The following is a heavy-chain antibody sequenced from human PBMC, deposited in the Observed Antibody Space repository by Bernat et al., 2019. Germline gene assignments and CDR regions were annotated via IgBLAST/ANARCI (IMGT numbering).Heavy chain of an antibody. CDR1: GFTFSSYG. J-gene: IGHJ4*02. V-gene: IGHV3-30*18. CDR2: ISYDGSNK. Sequence: QVQLVESGGGVVQPGRSLRLSCAASGFTFSSYGMHWVRQAPGKGLEWVAVISYDGSNKYYADSVKGRFTISRDNSKNTLYLQMNSLRAEDTAAYYCAKSSSSCPFDYWGQGTLVTVSS. CDR3: AKSSSSCPFDY. D-gene: IGHD6-6*01.